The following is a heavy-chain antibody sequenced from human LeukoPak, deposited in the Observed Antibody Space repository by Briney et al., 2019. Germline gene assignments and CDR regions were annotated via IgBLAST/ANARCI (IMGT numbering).Heavy chain of an antibody. CDR3: ATTPNVRWYFDL. D-gene: IGHD2-15*01. V-gene: IGHV1-24*01. J-gene: IGHJ2*01. Sequence: ASVKVSCKVSGYTLTELSMHWVRQAPGKGLEWMGGFDPEDGETIYAQKFQGRVTMTEDTSTDTAYMELSSLRSEDTAVYYCATTPNVRWYFDLWGRGTLVTVSS. CDR2: FDPEDGET. CDR1: GYTLTELS.